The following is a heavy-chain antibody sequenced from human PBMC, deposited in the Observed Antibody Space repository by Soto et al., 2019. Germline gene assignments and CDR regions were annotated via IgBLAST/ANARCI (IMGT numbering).Heavy chain of an antibody. J-gene: IGHJ4*02. V-gene: IGHV1-18*04. CDR2: ISAHNGDT. CDR1: GYTFNYYG. CDR3: ARDWSRYFDSSGLMWFY. Sequence: ASVKVSCKASGYTFNYYGISWVRQAPGQGLEWVGWISAHNGDTKYAQNLQGRLTLTTDTSTSTAYMEMTSLTSDDTAVYYCARDWSRYFDSSGLMWFYWGQGTLVTVSS. D-gene: IGHD3-22*01.